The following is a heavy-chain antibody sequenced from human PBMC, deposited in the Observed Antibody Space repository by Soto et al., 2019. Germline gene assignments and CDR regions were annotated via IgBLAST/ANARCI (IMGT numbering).Heavy chain of an antibody. CDR3: ASSWDGSGSYWNETYYYYGMDV. V-gene: IGHV1-69*13. CDR2: IIPIFGTA. CDR1: GGTFSSYA. D-gene: IGHD3-10*01. Sequence: ASVKVSCKASGGTFSSYAISWVRQAPGQGLEWMGGIIPIFGTANYAQKFQGRVTITADESTSTAYMELSSLRSEDTAVYYCASSWDGSGSYWNETYYYYGMDVWGQGTTVTVSS. J-gene: IGHJ6*02.